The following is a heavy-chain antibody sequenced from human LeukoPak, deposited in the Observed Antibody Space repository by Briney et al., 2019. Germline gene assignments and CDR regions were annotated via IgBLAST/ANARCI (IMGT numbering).Heavy chain of an antibody. CDR1: GFSVRTNY. V-gene: IGHV3-53*01. CDR3: VRAVHHLFYSDSSGYYGYAFDV. CDR2: IYSGGII. D-gene: IGHD3-22*01. J-gene: IGHJ3*01. Sequence: WGSLRLTCAASGFSVRTNYMSWVRQAPGKGLEWVSVIYSGGIIRYADSVKGRFTISRDNFRDTLHLQMNSLRVDDTAVYYCVRAVHHLFYSDSSGYYGYAFDVWGQGAEVSVSS.